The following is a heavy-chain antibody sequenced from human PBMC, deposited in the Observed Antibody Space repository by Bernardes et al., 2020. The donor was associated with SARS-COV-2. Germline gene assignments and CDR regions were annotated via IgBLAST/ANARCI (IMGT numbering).Heavy chain of an antibody. Sequence: SETLSLTCTVSGYSITSGHYWGWIRQPPGKGLEWIGSIYHSGSTSYNPSLKSRVTISVDTSKNQFSLGLSSVTATDTAVYYCARIAAYWGQGTLVTVSS. CDR1: GYSITSGHY. J-gene: IGHJ4*02. D-gene: IGHD6-25*01. CDR2: IYHSGST. V-gene: IGHV4-38-2*02. CDR3: ARIAAY.